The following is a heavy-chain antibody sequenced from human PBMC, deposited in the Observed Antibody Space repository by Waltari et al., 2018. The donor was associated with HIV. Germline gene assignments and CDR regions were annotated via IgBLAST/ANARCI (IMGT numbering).Heavy chain of an antibody. V-gene: IGHV1-69*06. J-gene: IGHJ4*02. CDR1: GGPFSSYA. Sequence: QVDLVQSGAEVKKPGSSVKVSCKASGGPFSSYAISWVRQATGQGLEWMGVITPIYGTSKYAQRFSRRVTITSDKSTSTAYMELSRLTSEDTAVYYCASDGSIYYESSVKDYYLDFWGQGTLITVSS. CDR2: ITPIYGTS. D-gene: IGHD3-22*01. CDR3: ASDGSIYYESSVKDYYLDF.